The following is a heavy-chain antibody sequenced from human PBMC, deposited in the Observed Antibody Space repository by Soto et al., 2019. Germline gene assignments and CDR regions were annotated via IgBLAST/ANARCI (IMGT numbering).Heavy chain of an antibody. CDR2: ISSDERST. CDR1: GFSFSSYA. CDR3: VQDRWVDY. D-gene: IGHD1-26*01. Sequence: GGSLRLSCSVSGFSFSSYAIHWVRQAPGKGLQYVSSISSDERSTYYADSVKGRFTISRDNSKNTLYLQMSSLRAEDTAVYYCVQDRWVDYWGQGTLVTVSS. V-gene: IGHV3-64D*06. J-gene: IGHJ4*02.